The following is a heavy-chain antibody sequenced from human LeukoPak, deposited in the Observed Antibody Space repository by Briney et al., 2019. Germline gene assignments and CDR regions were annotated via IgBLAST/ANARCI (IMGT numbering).Heavy chain of an antibody. CDR3: ARDFGFGELDY. CDR1: GFTFSSYG. J-gene: IGHJ4*02. V-gene: IGHV3-33*01. Sequence: GGSLRLSCAASGFTFSSYGMHWVRQAPGKGLEWVAVIWYDGSNKYYADSVKGRFTISRGNSKNTLYLQMNSLRAEDTAVYYCARDFGFGELDYWGQGTLVTVSS. CDR2: IWYDGSNK. D-gene: IGHD3-10*01.